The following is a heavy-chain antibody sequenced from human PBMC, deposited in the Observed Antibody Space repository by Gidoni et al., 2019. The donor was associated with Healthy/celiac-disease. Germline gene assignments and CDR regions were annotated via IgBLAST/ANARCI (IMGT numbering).Heavy chain of an antibody. Sequence: EVQLLESGGGLVQPGVSLRLSCAASGFTFSSYAMSWVRQPPGKGLEWVSAISGSGGSTYYADSVKGRFTISRDNSKNTLYLQMNSLRAEDTAVYYCAKDRPYDFWSGSSNYPSGYYYMDVWGKGTTVTVSS. D-gene: IGHD3-3*01. J-gene: IGHJ6*03. V-gene: IGHV3-23*01. CDR1: GFTFSSYA. CDR3: AKDRPYDFWSGSSNYPSGYYYMDV. CDR2: ISGSGGST.